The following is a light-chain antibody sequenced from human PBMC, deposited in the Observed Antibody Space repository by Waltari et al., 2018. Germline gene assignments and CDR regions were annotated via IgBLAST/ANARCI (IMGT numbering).Light chain of an antibody. V-gene: IGKV2-30*02. CDR1: QSLVHTDGNTY. CDR2: KGS. CDR3: AQSTHWPPWT. J-gene: IGKJ1*01. Sequence: DVVMTQAPVSLPVTLGQSASISCKSGQSLVHTDGNTYLSWFQQRPGQPPRRLIYKGSNRDSGVPDRFSGSGSGTDLTLKISRVEAEDVGVYYCAQSTHWPPWTFGQGTKVDIK.